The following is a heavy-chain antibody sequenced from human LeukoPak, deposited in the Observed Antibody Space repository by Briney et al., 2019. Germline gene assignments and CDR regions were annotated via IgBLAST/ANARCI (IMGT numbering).Heavy chain of an antibody. CDR1: GFTVSSNS. V-gene: IGHV3-49*04. CDR3: TRRYYYVRDAFDI. Sequence: GGSLRLSCTVSGFTVSSNSMSWVRQAPGKGLEWVGFIRSKAYGGTTKNAASVKGRFTISRDDSRSIAYLQMNSLKTEDTAVYYCTRRYYYVRDAFDIWGQGTMVTVSS. D-gene: IGHD3-10*02. J-gene: IGHJ3*02. CDR2: IRSKAYGGTT.